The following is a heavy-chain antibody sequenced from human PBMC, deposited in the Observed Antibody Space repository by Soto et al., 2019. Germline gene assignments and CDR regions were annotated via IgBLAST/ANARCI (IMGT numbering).Heavy chain of an antibody. Sequence: EVQLVESGGGLIPPGGSLRLSCAASGFLVNSAYMTWVRQAPGKGLEWLSMINSDGSTLYAESVKGRFTISRDISRNRLELQMNVLRAEDTAMYYGARSGYSVAWGYWGQGTLVIVTS. CDR1: GFLVNSAY. V-gene: IGHV3-53*01. D-gene: IGHD5-18*01. J-gene: IGHJ4*02. CDR3: ARSGYSVAWGY. CDR2: INSDGST.